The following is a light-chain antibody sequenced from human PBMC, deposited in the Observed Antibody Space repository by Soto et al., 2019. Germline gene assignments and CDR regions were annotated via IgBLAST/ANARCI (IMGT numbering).Light chain of an antibody. CDR2: FNRDGSH. Sequence: QPVLTQSPSASASLGASVNLTCTLSSEHSSYAMAWPQQQPERGPRFLMQFNRDGSHTKGDGIPDRFSGSSSGAERYLTISSLQSEDEAAYYCQTWGPGIRVFGGGTKLTVL. J-gene: IGLJ3*02. CDR1: SEHSSYA. CDR3: QTWGPGIRV. V-gene: IGLV4-69*01.